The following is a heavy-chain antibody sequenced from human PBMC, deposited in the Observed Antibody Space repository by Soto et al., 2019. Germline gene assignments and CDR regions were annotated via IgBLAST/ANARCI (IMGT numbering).Heavy chain of an antibody. CDR1: GGSISNSDYF. V-gene: IGHV4-39*01. Sequence: LQLQESGPGLVKPSETLSLTCTVSGGSISNSDYFWAWMRQPPGKGLEWVGTISHPGSRRYNPSLKSPVTLSVDTSKNQFSLRLPSLTAADTAVFYCASQLESTTYFAYWGRGTLVTVSS. CDR2: ISHPGSR. J-gene: IGHJ4*02. CDR3: ASQLESTTYFAY. D-gene: IGHD2-2*01.